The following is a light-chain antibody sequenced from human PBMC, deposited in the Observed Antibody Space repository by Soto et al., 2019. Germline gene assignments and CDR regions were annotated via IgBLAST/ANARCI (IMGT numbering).Light chain of an antibody. Sequence: DIQMTQSPSTLSASVGDGVTLTCRASQTISSWLAWYQQKPGKAPKLLIYKAYTLKSGVPSRFSGSGSGTEFTLTISSLQPDDFATYYCQQYDKYWTFGQGTKVDIK. CDR1: QTISSW. CDR2: KAY. CDR3: QQYDKYWT. V-gene: IGKV1-5*03. J-gene: IGKJ1*01.